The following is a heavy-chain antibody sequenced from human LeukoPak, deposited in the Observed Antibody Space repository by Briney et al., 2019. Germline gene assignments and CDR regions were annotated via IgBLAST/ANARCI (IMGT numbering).Heavy chain of an antibody. Sequence: GGSLRLSCAASGFTFSSYAMSWVRQAPGKGLEWVSGISGSGGSTYYADSVKGRFTISRDNSKNTLYLQMSSLRVEDTALYYCALQASYYYYGLDVWGQGTTVTVSS. CDR2: ISGSGGST. V-gene: IGHV3-23*01. J-gene: IGHJ6*02. CDR1: GFTFSSYA. CDR3: ALQASYYYYGLDV.